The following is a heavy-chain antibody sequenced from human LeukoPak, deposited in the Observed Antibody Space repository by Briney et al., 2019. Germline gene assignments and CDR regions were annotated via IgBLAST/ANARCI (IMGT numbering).Heavy chain of an antibody. V-gene: IGHV3-23*01. CDR2: ISGSGDRT. J-gene: IGHJ4*02. CDR3: AKDQTPYY. Sequence: GGSLRLSCAASGFTFSSYTMTWVRQAPGKGLEWVSGISGSGDRTYYADSMKGRFTISRDNSKNTLHLQMNSLRAEDTAVYYCAKDQTPYYWGQGTLVTVSS. CDR1: GFTFSSYT.